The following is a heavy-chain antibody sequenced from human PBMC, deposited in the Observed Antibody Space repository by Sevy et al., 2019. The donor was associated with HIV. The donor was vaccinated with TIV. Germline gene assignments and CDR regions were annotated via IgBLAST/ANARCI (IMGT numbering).Heavy chain of an antibody. V-gene: IGHV3-15*01. CDR1: GFTFSNAW. Sequence: GGSLRLSCAASGFTFSNAWMSWVRQAPGKGLEWVGHIKSKSDGETTSYAAPVRGRFIISRDDSKNTLYLEMSSLKTEDTAVYYCTSPVGYNNGWYVFDYWGQGTLVTVSS. CDR2: IKSKSDGETT. J-gene: IGHJ4*02. CDR3: TSPVGYNNGWYVFDY. D-gene: IGHD6-19*01.